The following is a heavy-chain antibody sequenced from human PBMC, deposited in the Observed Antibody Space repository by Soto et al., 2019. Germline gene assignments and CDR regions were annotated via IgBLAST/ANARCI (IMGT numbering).Heavy chain of an antibody. V-gene: IGHV1-2*02. CDR2: INPNSGGT. D-gene: IGHD3-10*01. J-gene: IGHJ6*02. Sequence: ASVKVSCKASGYTFTGYYMHWVRQAPGQGLEWMGWINPNSGGTNYAQKFQGRVTMTRDTSISTAYMELSRLRSDDTAVYYCARDYKYYYGSGSYSNDYYYYYGMDVWGQGTTVTVSS. CDR3: ARDYKYYYGSGSYSNDYYYYYGMDV. CDR1: GYTFTGYY.